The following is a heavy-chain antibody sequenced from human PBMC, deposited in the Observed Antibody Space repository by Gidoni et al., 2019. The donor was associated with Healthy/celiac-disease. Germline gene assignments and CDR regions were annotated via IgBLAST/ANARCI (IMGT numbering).Heavy chain of an antibody. Sequence: EVQLVESGGVVVQPGGYRRLSCAPSVLTFDDYTMHWVLQAPGKGLEWVSLISWDGGSTYYADSGKGRFTISRDNSKNSLLLQMNSLRTEDTALYYCAKYRYSSGWYFTFDYWGQGTLVTVSS. CDR1: VLTFDDYT. CDR3: AKYRYSSGWYFTFDY. V-gene: IGHV3-43*01. J-gene: IGHJ4*02. D-gene: IGHD6-19*01. CDR2: ISWDGGST.